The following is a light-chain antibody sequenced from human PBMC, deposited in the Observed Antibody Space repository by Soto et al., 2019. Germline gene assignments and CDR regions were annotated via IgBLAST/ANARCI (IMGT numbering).Light chain of an antibody. Sequence: VISMTQSPSLLSASTGDRVTISCRMSQDIKNYLAWYQQRPGKAPALLIYSASTLQNGVPSRFSGSWSGIDFTLTISRLQSEDFATYYCQQYYSFPFTFGPGTKVDV. CDR1: QDIKNY. V-gene: IGKV1D-8*01. CDR2: SAS. J-gene: IGKJ3*01. CDR3: QQYYSFPFT.